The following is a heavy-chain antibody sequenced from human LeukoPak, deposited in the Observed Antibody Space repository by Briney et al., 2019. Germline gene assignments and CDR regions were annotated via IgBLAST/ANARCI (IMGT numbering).Heavy chain of an antibody. D-gene: IGHD6-13*01. CDR2: IKQDGSEK. Sequence: GGPLRLSCAASGFTFSSYWMSLVRQAPGKGPEWVANIKQDGSEKHHVDSVEGRFTISKDNAKNSLYLQMNSLRAEDTAVYFCTRVHSSSWAFDYWGQGTLVTVSS. J-gene: IGHJ4*02. V-gene: IGHV3-7*01. CDR1: GFTFSSYW. CDR3: TRVHSSSWAFDY.